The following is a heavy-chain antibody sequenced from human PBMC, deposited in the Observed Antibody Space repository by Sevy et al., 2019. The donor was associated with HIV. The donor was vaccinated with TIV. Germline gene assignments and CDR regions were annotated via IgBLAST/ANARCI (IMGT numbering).Heavy chain of an antibody. J-gene: IGHJ4*02. CDR2: IWYDGTIK. CDR3: ARGGGYCGGDCYSIDY. V-gene: IGHV3-33*08. D-gene: IGHD2-21*02. Sequence: GGSLRLSCAASGFTFSSYVMHWVRQAPGKGLEWVALIWYDGTIKYYADSVKGRFTISRDNSKDTLFLQMNSLTPEDTAVYYCARGGGYCGGDCYSIDYWGQGALVTFSS. CDR1: GFTFSSYV.